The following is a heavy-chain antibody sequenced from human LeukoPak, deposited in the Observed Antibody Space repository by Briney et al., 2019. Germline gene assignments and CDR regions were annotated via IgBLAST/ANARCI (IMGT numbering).Heavy chain of an antibody. V-gene: IGHV3-7*01. CDR1: GFTFSGHW. CDR2: INQGGSDK. Sequence: GGSLRLSCAASGFTFSGHWMSWVRQAPGKGLEWVANINQGGSDKYYVDSVKGRFTISRDNANNLLYLQMNSLRGEDTAVYYCTRDRSRAEDDWGQGTLVTV. CDR3: TRDRSRAEDD. J-gene: IGHJ4*02. D-gene: IGHD1-14*01.